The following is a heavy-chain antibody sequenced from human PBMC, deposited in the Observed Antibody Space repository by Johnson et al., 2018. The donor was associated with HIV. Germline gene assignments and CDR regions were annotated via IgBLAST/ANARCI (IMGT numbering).Heavy chain of an antibody. V-gene: IGHV3-74*01. D-gene: IGHD3-22*01. CDR2: INSDGSNT. CDR3: ARDSYDSIGYPI. J-gene: IGHJ3*02. CDR1: GFTFSRYW. Sequence: VQLVESGGGLVQPGGSLRLSCAGSGFTFSRYWMHWVRQAPGKGLVWVSGINSDGSNTNYADSVKGRFTISRDNAKKTLYLQMNSLRVEDTAVYYCARDSYDSIGYPIWGQGTMVTVSS.